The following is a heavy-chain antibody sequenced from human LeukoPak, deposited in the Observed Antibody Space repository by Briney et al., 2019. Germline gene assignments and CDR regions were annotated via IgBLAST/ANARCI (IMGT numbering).Heavy chain of an antibody. CDR3: AVILCGGDCYAEYFQH. CDR2: ISAYNGNT. V-gene: IGHV1-18*01. J-gene: IGHJ1*01. CDR1: GYTFTNYG. D-gene: IGHD2-21*02. Sequence: ASVTVSCKASGYTFTNYGISWVRQAPGQGLEWMGWISAYNGNTNYAQKLQGRVTMTTDTSTSTAYMELRSLRSDATAVYYCAVILCGGDCYAEYFQHWGQGTLVTVSS.